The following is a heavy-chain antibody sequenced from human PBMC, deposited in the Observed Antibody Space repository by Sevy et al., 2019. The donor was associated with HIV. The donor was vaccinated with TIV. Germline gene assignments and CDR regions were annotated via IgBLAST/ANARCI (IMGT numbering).Heavy chain of an antibody. CDR2: INQEGSEK. D-gene: IGHD3-16*01. CDR1: GFSFRSYW. Sequence: GGSLRLSCVASGFSFRSYWMTWVRQAPGKGLEWVANINQEGSEKYYVDSVKGRFTIYRDNAKNSLYLQINSLRDEDTAVYYCVSAGSYGDTYFYDYGMDVWGQGTTVTVSS. V-gene: IGHV3-7*01. CDR3: VSAGSYGDTYFYDYGMDV. J-gene: IGHJ6*02.